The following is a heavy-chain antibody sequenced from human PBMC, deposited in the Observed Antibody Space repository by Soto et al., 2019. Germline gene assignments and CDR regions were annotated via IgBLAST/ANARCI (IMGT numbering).Heavy chain of an antibody. CDR2: IYHSGRT. D-gene: IGHD2-2*02. Sequence: QVQLQESGPGLVKPSGTLSLTCAVSTGSISSSNWWSWVRQPPGKGLEWIGEIYHSGRTPYNPSLKSRVPISVDKSKHPFSLKLSSVTAADTAVYYCARSFRDIVVAPAAIPTYYYYYYMDVWGKGTTVTVSS. J-gene: IGHJ6*03. CDR1: TGSISSSNW. V-gene: IGHV4-4*02. CDR3: ARSFRDIVVAPAAIPTYYYYYYMDV.